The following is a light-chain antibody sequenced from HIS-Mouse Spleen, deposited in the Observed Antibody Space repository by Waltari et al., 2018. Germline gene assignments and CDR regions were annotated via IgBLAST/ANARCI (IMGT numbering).Light chain of an antibody. J-gene: IGLJ2*01. CDR3: YSTDSSGNHRV. V-gene: IGLV3-10*01. CDR1: ALSKKY. CDR2: EDS. Sequence: SYELTQPPSVSVSPGQTARSTCSGDALSKKYAYLYQQKSGQAPVLVIYEDSKRPSGIPERFSGSSSGTMATLTISGAQVEDEADYYCYSTDSSGNHRVFGGGTKLTVL.